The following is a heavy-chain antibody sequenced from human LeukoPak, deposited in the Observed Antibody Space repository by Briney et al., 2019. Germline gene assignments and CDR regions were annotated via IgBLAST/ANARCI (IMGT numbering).Heavy chain of an antibody. D-gene: IGHD4-23*01. J-gene: IGHJ3*01. V-gene: IGHV1-58*01. CDR3: AAELYGGNSDCCNFEL. CDR1: GFTFSTSA. CDR2: IIVASGTT. Sequence: SVKVSCKASGFTFSTSAVQWVRQARGQRLEWIGWIIVASGTTNYAQSLQGRLTITRDMSTSTAYMELSSLRSDDTAVYYCAAELYGGNSDCCNFELWGQGTVVTVSS.